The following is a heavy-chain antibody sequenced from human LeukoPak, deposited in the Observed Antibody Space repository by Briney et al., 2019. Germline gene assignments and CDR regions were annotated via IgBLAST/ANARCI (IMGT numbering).Heavy chain of an antibody. D-gene: IGHD2-2*01. CDR2: IRQDGSET. CDR1: GFIFRNCW. CDR3: ARGYDGSSEYRPTDY. V-gene: IGHV3-7*01. Sequence: GGSLRLSCAASGFIFRNCWMNWARQAPGKGLEWVANIRQDGSETYYVDSVTGRFTISRANAKNSLYLQMNSLRGEDTAVYYCARGYDGSSEYRPTDYWGQGTLVTVSS. J-gene: IGHJ4*02.